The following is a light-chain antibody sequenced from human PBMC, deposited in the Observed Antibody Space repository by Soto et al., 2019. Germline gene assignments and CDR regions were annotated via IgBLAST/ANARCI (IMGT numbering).Light chain of an antibody. J-gene: IGLJ2*01. V-gene: IGLV2-14*03. CDR2: DVT. Sequence: QSALTQPASVSGSPGQSITISCTGTSSDVGRYNYVSWYQQHPGKGPKLMIYDVTNRPSGVSNRFSGSKSGNTAALTISGLQAEDEADYYCSSYAGSSTLVFGVGTKLTVL. CDR3: SSYAGSSTLV. CDR1: SSDVGRYNY.